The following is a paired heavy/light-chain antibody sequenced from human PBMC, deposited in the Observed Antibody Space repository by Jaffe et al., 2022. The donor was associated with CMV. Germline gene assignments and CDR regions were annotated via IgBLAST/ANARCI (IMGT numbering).Heavy chain of an antibody. V-gene: IGHV3-33*01. J-gene: IGHJ4*02. CDR2: IGADGSKK. CDR1: GFIFSSYG. CDR3: ARENYLDGLYCDY. Sequence: VQMVESGGGVVQPGRSLRLSCVGSGFIFSSYGIHWVRQAPGKGLEWVAGIGADGSKKYYGDSVKGRFSVSRDNSLDTLFLEIDSLRVDDTAVYYCARENYLDGLYCDYWGQGTPVIVSS. D-gene: IGHD3-10*01.
Light chain of an antibody. J-gene: IGKJ3*01. V-gene: IGKV1-39*01. CDR2: AAS. Sequence: DIQMTQSPSSLSASVGDRVTITCRASQRISRYLNWYQQKPGKAPKLLIYAASTLQSGVPSRFSGSVSVADFTLTITSLQREDFATYYCQQSYNAPFTFGPGTTVDVK. CDR3: QQSYNAPFT. CDR1: QRISRY.